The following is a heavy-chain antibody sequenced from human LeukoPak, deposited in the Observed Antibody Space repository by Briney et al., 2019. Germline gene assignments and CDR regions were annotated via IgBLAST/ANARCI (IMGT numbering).Heavy chain of an antibody. V-gene: IGHV3-30*02. CDR3: ARGHSSGWY. D-gene: IGHD6-19*01. CDR1: GLTFSSYW. Sequence: GGSLRLSCVASGLTFSSYWMSWVRQAPGKGLEWVAFIRYDGSNKYYADSVKGRFTISRDNSKNTLYLQMNSLRAEDTAVYYCARGHSSGWYWGQGTLVTVSS. J-gene: IGHJ4*02. CDR2: IRYDGSNK.